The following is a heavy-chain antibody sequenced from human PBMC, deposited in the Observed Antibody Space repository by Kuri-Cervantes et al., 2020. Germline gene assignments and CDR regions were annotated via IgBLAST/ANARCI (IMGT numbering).Heavy chain of an antibody. J-gene: IGHJ3*02. V-gene: IGHV3-11*01. CDR1: GFTFSDYY. CDR3: ARVNTAIDDAFDI. CDR2: ISGSDNTI. Sequence: GESLKISCAASGFTFSDYYMNWIRQAPGKGLEWVSYISGSDNTISYADSVKGRFTISRDNAKNSLYLQMNSLRAEDTAIYYCARVNTAIDDAFDIWGQGTMVTVSS. D-gene: IGHD5-18*01.